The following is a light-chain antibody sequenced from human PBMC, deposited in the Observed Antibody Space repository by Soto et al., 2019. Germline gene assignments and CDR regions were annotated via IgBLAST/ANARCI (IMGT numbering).Light chain of an antibody. Sequence: QSALTQPAPVSGSPGPSITISCTGTSRYVGGYNYVSWYQQHPGKAPKLMIYEVSNRPSGGSNRFSGSKSGNTASLTISGLQAEDEADYYCSSYTRSSTLVFGTGTKVTVL. CDR2: EVS. CDR3: SSYTRSSTLV. CDR1: SRYVGGYNY. V-gene: IGLV2-14*01. J-gene: IGLJ1*01.